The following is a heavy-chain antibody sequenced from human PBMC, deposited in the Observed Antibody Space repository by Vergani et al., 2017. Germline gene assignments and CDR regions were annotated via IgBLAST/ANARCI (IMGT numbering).Heavy chain of an antibody. CDR2: INHSGST. V-gene: IGHV4-34*01. CDR1: GGSFSGYY. D-gene: IGHD4-17*01. J-gene: IGHJ2*01. CDR3: ARNLRSTNGYFDL. Sequence: QVQLPQWGAGLLKPSETLSLTCAVYGGSFSGYYWSWIRQPPGKGLEWIGEINHSGSTNYNPSLKSRVTISVDTSKNQFSLKLSSVTAADTAVYYCARNLRSTNGYFDLWGRGTLVTVSS.